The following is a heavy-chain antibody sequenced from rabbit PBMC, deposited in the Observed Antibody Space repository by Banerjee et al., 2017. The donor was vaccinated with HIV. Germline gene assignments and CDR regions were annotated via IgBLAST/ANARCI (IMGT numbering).Heavy chain of an antibody. V-gene: IGHV1S40*01. Sequence: QSLEESGGDLVKPGASLTLTCTASGFSFSSSYWICWVRQAPGKGLEWIACIYAGSSGRTYYASWARGRFSISKTSPTTVTLQMTSLTAADTATYFCARRNAASYWSLWGPGTLVTVS. CDR2: IYAGSSGRT. CDR3: ARRNAASYWSL. CDR1: GFSFSSSYW. D-gene: IGHD8-1*01. J-gene: IGHJ4*01.